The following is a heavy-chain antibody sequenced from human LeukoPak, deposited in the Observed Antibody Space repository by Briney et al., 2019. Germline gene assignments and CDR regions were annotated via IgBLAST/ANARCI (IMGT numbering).Heavy chain of an antibody. CDR3: ARGDYDILTGYYDALGY. CDR2: IYYSGST. D-gene: IGHD3-9*01. Sequence: SETLSLTCTVSGGSISSGGYYWSWIRQHPGKGLEWIGYIYYSGSTYYNPSLKSRVTISVDTSKNQFSLKLSSVTAADTAVYYCARGDYDILTGYYDALGYWGQGTLVTVSS. V-gene: IGHV4-31*03. J-gene: IGHJ4*02. CDR1: GGSISSGGYY.